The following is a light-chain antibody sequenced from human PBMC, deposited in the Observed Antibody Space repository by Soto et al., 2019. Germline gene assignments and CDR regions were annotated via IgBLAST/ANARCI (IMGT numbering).Light chain of an antibody. J-gene: IGKJ2*01. CDR3: QRYGSSPPHT. Sequence: EIVLTQSPGTLSLSPGEGATLSCRASQNIYNNYLAWYQQKPGQAPRLLISGASSRATGIPDRFSGRGSGTDFTLTISRLESEDFAVYYCQRYGSSPPHTFGQGTKLEIK. V-gene: IGKV3-20*01. CDR2: GAS. CDR1: QNIYNNY.